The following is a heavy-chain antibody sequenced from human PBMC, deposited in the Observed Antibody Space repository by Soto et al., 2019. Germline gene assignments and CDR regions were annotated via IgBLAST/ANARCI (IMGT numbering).Heavy chain of an antibody. CDR3: ARDDYDSSGNDY. Sequence: GASVKVSCKASGGTFSSYAISWVRQAPGQGLEWMGGIIPIFGTANYAQKFQGRVTITADESTSTAYMELSSLRSEDTAVHYCARDDYDSSGNDYWGQGTLVTVSS. J-gene: IGHJ4*02. D-gene: IGHD3-22*01. V-gene: IGHV1-69*13. CDR2: IIPIFGTA. CDR1: GGTFSSYA.